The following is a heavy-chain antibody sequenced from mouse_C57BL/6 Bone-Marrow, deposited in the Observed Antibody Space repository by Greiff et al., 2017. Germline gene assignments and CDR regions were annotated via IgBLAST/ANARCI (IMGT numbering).Heavy chain of an antibody. J-gene: IGHJ2*03. CDR1: GYTFTGYW. V-gene: IGHV1-9*01. CDR3: AREITAMGDYCDF. CDR2: ILPGSGST. D-gene: IGHD1-2*01. Sequence: QVQLQQSGAELMKPGASVKLSCKATGYTFTGYWIQWVKQRPGHGLEWIGEILPGSGSTNYNEKFKGKATFTAEKSSNTAYMQLSSLTTEDSAIYYCAREITAMGDYCDFGGQGTGPTVSA.